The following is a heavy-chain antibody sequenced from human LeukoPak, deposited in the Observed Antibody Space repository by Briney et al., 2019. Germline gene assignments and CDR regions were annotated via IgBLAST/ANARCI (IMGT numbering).Heavy chain of an antibody. CDR1: GFTFSSYA. J-gene: IGHJ6*02. CDR2: ISGSGGST. CDR3: ARCKGGWSDHFYGLDV. Sequence: GGSLRLSCAASGFTFSSYAMSWVRQAPGKGLEWVSAISGSGGSTYYPDSVKGRFTISRDNSKGSLYLQMNSLRAEDTAVYYCARCKGGWSDHFYGLDVWGQGTTVTVSS. D-gene: IGHD6-19*01. V-gene: IGHV3-23*01.